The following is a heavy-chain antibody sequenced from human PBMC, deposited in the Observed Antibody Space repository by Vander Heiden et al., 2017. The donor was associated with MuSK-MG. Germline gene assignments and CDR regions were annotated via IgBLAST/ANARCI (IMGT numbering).Heavy chain of an antibody. D-gene: IGHD7-27*01. CDR1: GGSFSGYY. CDR2: INHSGST. Sequence: QVQLQQWGAGLLKPSETLSLTCAVYGGSFSGYYWSWIRQPPGKGLEWIGEINHSGSTNYNPSLKRRVTISVDTSKNQFSLKLSSVTAAETAVYYCARALRPTLNWGLGTVGFDYWGQGTLVTVSS. J-gene: IGHJ4*02. V-gene: IGHV4-34*01. CDR3: ARALRPTLNWGLGTVGFDY.